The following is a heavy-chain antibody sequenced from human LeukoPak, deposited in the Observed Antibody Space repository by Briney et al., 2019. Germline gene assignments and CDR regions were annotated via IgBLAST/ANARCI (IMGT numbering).Heavy chain of an antibody. V-gene: IGHV4-31*03. Sequence: PSETLSLTCTVSGGSISSGSYFWSWIRQHPGKGLEWIGYIHYSGGTYNNPSLKSRVTISVDTSKNQLSLKLSSVTAAGTAVYYCARDGCSGPSCHGNWFDPWGQGTLVTVSS. CDR2: IHYSGGT. D-gene: IGHD2-2*01. CDR1: GGSISSGSYF. CDR3: ARDGCSGPSCHGNWFDP. J-gene: IGHJ5*02.